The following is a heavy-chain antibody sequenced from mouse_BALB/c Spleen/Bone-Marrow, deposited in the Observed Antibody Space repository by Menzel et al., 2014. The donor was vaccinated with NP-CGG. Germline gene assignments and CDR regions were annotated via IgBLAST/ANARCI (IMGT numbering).Heavy chain of an antibody. Sequence: EVQRVESGAELVKPGASVKLSCTASGFNIKDTYMHWVKQRPEQGLEWIGRIDPANGNTKYDPKFQGKATITADTSSNTAYLQLGSLTSEDTAVYYCARNGYYVYYYAMDYRGQGTSVTVSS. CDR2: IDPANGNT. D-gene: IGHD2-3*01. V-gene: IGHV14-3*02. J-gene: IGHJ4*01. CDR1: GFNIKDTY. CDR3: ARNGYYVYYYAMDY.